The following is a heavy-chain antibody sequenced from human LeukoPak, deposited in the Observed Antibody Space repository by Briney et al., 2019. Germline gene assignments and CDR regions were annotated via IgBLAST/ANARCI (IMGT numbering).Heavy chain of an antibody. CDR1: GGSISSSSYY. CDR2: IYYSGST. CDR3: ARHVESGAVEY. Sequence: PSETLSLTCTVSGGSISSSSYYWGWIRQPPGKGLEWIGSIYYSGSTYYNPSLKSRVTISVDTSKNQFSLKLSSVTAADTAVYFCARHVESGAVEYWGQGTLVTVSS. V-gene: IGHV4-39*01. J-gene: IGHJ4*02.